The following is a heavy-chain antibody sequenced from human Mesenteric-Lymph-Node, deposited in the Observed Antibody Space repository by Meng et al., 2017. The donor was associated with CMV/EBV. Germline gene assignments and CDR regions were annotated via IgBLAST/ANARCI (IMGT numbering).Heavy chain of an antibody. J-gene: IGHJ6*02. CDR2: ISSSGSST. Sequence: GGSLRLSCAASGFTFSNYDMNWVRQAPGKGLEWVSLISSSGSSTYYADSVKGRFTISRDNSKNTLYLQMNSLRAEDTAVYYCARDRGGPNYYYYYGMDVWGQGTTVTVSS. V-gene: IGHV3-48*03. CDR1: GFTFSNYD. CDR3: ARDRGGPNYYYYYGMDV. D-gene: IGHD5-12*01.